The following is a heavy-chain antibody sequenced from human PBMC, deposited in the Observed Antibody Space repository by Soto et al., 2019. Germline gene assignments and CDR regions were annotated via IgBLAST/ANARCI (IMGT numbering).Heavy chain of an antibody. CDR2: IKFDSSER. CDR1: GFSFGYYW. J-gene: IGHJ6*02. Sequence: PGGSLRLSCAASGFSFGYYWMSWVRQAPGKGLEWVATIKFDSSERKYVDSVKGRFTLSRDNAKNSLYLQIDSLRAEDTAVYYCAKVLGYCSSSTCSREAYYYYGMDVWGQGTTVTVSS. V-gene: IGHV3-7*01. D-gene: IGHD2-2*01. CDR3: AKVLGYCSSSTCSREAYYYYGMDV.